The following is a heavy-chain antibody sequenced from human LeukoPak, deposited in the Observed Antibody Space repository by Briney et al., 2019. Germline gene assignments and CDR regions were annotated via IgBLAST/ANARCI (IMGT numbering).Heavy chain of an antibody. V-gene: IGHV1-24*01. Sequence: ASVKVSCKASGYTFTSYDINWVRQAPGKGLEWMGGFDPEDGETIYAQKFQGRVTMTEDTSTDTAYMELSSLRSEDTAVYYCATIDGHYDSSGYWGQGTLVIVSS. CDR2: FDPEDGET. CDR1: GYTFTSYD. J-gene: IGHJ4*02. D-gene: IGHD3-22*01. CDR3: ATIDGHYDSSGY.